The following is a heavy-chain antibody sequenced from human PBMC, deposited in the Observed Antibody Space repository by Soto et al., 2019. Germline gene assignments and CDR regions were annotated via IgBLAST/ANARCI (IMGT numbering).Heavy chain of an antibody. Sequence: GGSLRLSCAASGFTFSSYSMNWARQAPGKGLEWVSSLSSSSGHIYYADSVKGRFTISRDNAKNSLYLQMNSLRAEDTAVYYCVRHWLATREFDYWGQGTLVTVSS. D-gene: IGHD1-26*01. CDR3: VRHWLATREFDY. CDR1: GFTFSSYS. V-gene: IGHV3-21*01. J-gene: IGHJ4*02. CDR2: LSSSSGHI.